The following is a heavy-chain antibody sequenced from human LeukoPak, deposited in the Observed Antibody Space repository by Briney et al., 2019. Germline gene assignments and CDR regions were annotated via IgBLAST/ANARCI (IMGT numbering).Heavy chain of an antibody. J-gene: IGHJ4*02. CDR3: AKTQKWGLLKSYFDY. CDR2: ISGSGGST. Sequence: GGSLRLSCAASGFTFSSYAMSWVRQAPGKGLEWVSAISGSGGSTYYADSVKGRFTISRDNSKNTLYLQMNSLRAEDTAVYYCAKTQKWGLLKSYFDYWGQGTLVTVSS. CDR1: GFTFSSYA. D-gene: IGHD1-26*01. V-gene: IGHV3-23*01.